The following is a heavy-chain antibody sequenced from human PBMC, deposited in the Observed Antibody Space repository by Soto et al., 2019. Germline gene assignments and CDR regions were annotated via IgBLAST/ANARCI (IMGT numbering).Heavy chain of an antibody. J-gene: IGHJ4*02. Sequence: SVKVSCKASGGTFSSYATSWVRQAPGQGLEWKGWIIPIFGTANYAQKFQGRVTITTDESTSTAYMELSSLRSEDTAVYYCARVEKGITAHGAHFDYLGQGTLVTVSS. D-gene: IGHD6-6*01. CDR3: ARVEKGITAHGAHFDY. V-gene: IGHV1-69*05. CDR2: IIPIFGTA. CDR1: GGTFSSYA.